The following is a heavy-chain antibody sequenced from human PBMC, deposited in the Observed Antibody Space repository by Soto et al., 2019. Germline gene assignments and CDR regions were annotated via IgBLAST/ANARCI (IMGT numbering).Heavy chain of an antibody. V-gene: IGHV1-69*02. Sequence: QVQLVQSGAEVQNPGSSVKVSCKASGGTFSSYTISWVRQAPGQGLEWMGRIIPILGIANYAQKFQGRVTITADKTTSTAYMELSSLRSEDTAVYYCARRHSSSWYWYFDLWGRGTLVTVSS. CDR1: GGTFSSYT. D-gene: IGHD6-13*01. CDR3: ARRHSSSWYWYFDL. J-gene: IGHJ2*01. CDR2: IIPILGIA.